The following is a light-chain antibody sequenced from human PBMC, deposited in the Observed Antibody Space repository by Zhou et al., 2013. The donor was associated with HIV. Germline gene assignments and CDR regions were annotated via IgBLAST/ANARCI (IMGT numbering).Light chain of an antibody. CDR3: QSYDTSLGVV. J-gene: IGLJ2*01. CDR2: GNS. CDR1: SSNIGAGYD. V-gene: IGLV1-40*01. Sequence: QSVLTQPPSVSGAPGQRVTISCTGSSSNIGAGYDVHWYQQLPGTAPKLLIYGNSNRPSGVPDRFSGSKSDTSASLAITGLQAEDEADYYCQSYDTSLGVVLGGGTKLTV.